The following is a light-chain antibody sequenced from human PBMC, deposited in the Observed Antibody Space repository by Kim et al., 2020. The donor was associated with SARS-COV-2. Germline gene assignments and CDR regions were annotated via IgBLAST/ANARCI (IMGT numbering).Light chain of an antibody. V-gene: IGKV4-1*01. CDR2: WAS. Sequence: TTINCKSSQSVLYSSNNNNYLAWYQLKPGQPPKLLIYWASTRESGVPDRFSGRGSGTDFTLTISSLQAEDVAVYYCQQYYSIPITFGQGTRLEIK. CDR1: QSVLYSSNNNNY. J-gene: IGKJ5*01. CDR3: QQYYSIPIT.